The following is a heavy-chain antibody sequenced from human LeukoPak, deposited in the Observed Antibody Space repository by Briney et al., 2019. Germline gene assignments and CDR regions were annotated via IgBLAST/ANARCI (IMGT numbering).Heavy chain of an antibody. Sequence: GESLKISCKGSGYSFTNSWIGWVRQMPGKGLEWMGIIYPGDSDTRYSPSFQGQVTISADKSITTAYLQWSSLEASDTAVYYCARHKRAQNYESRGSCTNGLCPLDYYYYYYYMDVWGKGTTVTVS. J-gene: IGHJ6*03. CDR2: IYPGDSDT. D-gene: IGHD2-8*01. V-gene: IGHV5-51*01. CDR3: ARHKRAQNYESRGSCTNGLCPLDYYYYYYYMDV. CDR1: GYSFTNSW.